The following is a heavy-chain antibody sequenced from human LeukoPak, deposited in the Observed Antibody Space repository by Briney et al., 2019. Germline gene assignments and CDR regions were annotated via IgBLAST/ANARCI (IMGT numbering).Heavy chain of an antibody. J-gene: IGHJ6*02. CDR2: IWHDGEKI. CDR1: GFSFSSFA. D-gene: IGHD3-22*01. V-gene: IGHV3-30*02. Sequence: GGSLRLSCTASGFSFSSFAMHWVRQPPGKGLEWVAIIWHDGEKIFYADSVRGRFAISKDTSKNTLYLQMNSLRAEDTAVYYCARGAPYYDAYYYGMDVWGQGTTVTVSS. CDR3: ARGAPYYDAYYYGMDV.